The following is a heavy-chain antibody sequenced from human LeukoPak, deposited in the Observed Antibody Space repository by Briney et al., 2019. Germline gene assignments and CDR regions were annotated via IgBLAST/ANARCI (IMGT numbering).Heavy chain of an antibody. J-gene: IGHJ6*03. CDR1: GGSISSYY. Sequence: SETLSLTCTVSGGSISSYYWSWIRQPAGKGLEWIGRIYTSGSTNYNPSLKSRVTISVDTSKNQFSLKLSSVTAADTAVYYCAREAGYCSGGSCYSRAFYYYYMDVWGKGTTVTVSS. CDR2: IYTSGST. V-gene: IGHV4-4*07. D-gene: IGHD2-15*01. CDR3: AREAGYCSGGSCYSRAFYYYYMDV.